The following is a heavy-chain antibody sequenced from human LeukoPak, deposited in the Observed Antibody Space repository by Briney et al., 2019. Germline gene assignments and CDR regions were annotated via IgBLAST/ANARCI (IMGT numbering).Heavy chain of an antibody. CDR1: GFTFSSYS. V-gene: IGHV3-48*04. D-gene: IGHD3-10*01. Sequence: GGSLRLSCAASGFTFSSYSMNWVRQAPGKGLEWVSYISSSSSTIYYADSVKGRFTISRDNAKNSLYLQMNSLRAEDTAVYYCARDSQEMGFGELLLTYFDYWGQGTLVTVSS. CDR2: ISSSSSTI. CDR3: ARDSQEMGFGELLLTYFDY. J-gene: IGHJ4*02.